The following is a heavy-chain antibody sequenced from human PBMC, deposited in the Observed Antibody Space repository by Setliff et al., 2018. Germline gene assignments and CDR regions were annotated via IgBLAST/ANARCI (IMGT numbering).Heavy chain of an antibody. CDR1: GYTFSNYG. Sequence: GASVKVSCKDSGYTFSNYGLSWVRQAPGQGLEWMGWISAYNGHTNYAQRFQGRVTMTTDTSTSKAYRELWSLRFDDMAVYYSARDRGYCSSTACYQYIPGLDVWGQGAMVTVSS. CDR2: ISAYNGHT. V-gene: IGHV1-18*03. J-gene: IGHJ3*01. D-gene: IGHD2-2*01. CDR3: ARDRGYCSSTACYQYIPGLDV.